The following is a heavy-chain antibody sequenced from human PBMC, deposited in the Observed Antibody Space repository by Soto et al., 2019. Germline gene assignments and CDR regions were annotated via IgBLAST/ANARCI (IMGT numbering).Heavy chain of an antibody. J-gene: IGHJ4*02. D-gene: IGHD1-26*01. CDR2: IWYDGSNK. V-gene: IGHV3-33*01. CDR1: GFMFSNYG. CDR3: ASGAGIVGATIDH. Sequence: VQLVESGGGVVQPGRSLRLSCAASGFMFSNYGMHWVRQAPGKGLEWVAVIWYDGSNKYHADSVRGRFTISRDNFKNTMYVQMNRLGDADTAVCYGASGAGIVGATIDHWGQGTLVTVSS.